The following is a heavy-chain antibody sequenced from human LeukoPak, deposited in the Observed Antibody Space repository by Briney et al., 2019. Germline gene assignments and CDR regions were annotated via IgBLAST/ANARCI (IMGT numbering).Heavy chain of an antibody. CDR3: ARDLHYYVAMDV. Sequence: GGSLRLSCAASGFTFSSYAMSWVRQAPGKGLEWVSAISGSGGSTYYADSVKGRFTISRDNSKSMLFLQLNSLRAEDTALYYCARDLHYYVAMDVWGQGTTVTVSS. CDR2: ISGSGGST. V-gene: IGHV3-23*01. J-gene: IGHJ6*02. CDR1: GFTFSSYA. D-gene: IGHD3-10*02.